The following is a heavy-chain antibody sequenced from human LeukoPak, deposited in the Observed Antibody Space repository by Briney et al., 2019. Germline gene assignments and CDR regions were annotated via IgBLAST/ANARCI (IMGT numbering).Heavy chain of an antibody. Sequence: SETLSLTCTVSGGSISSGSYCWSWIRQPAGKGLEWIGRIYTSGSTNYNPSLKSRVTISVDTSKNQFSLKLSSVTAADTAVYYCARDSHYYGSGSYYNLYWFDPWGQGTLVTVSS. CDR1: GGSISSGSYC. J-gene: IGHJ5*02. V-gene: IGHV4-61*02. D-gene: IGHD3-10*01. CDR2: IYTSGST. CDR3: ARDSHYYGSGSYYNLYWFDP.